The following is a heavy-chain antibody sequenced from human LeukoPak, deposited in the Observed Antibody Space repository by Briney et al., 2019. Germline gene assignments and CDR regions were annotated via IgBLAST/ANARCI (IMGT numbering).Heavy chain of an antibody. CDR1: GGSITNTNYY. D-gene: IGHD2-15*01. J-gene: IGHJ4*02. Sequence: VKPSETLSLTCTVSGGSITNTNYYWAWIRQPPGEGLEWIGSIYHSGSTYYNPSLKSRVTISVDKSKNQFSLKLSSVTAADTAVYYCARESLGCSGGSCYSGQDYWGQGTLVTVSS. CDR2: IYHSGST. V-gene: IGHV4-39*07. CDR3: ARESLGCSGGSCYSGQDY.